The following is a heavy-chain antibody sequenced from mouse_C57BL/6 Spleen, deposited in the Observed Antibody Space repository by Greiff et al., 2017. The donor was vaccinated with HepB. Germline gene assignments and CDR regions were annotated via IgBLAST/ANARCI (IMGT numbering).Heavy chain of an antibody. CDR2: IYPGSGNT. CDR3: ARGYYGSSSWYFDV. J-gene: IGHJ1*03. CDR1: GYTFTDYY. D-gene: IGHD1-1*01. Sequence: QVQLKESGAELVRPGASVKLSCKASGYTFTDYYINWVKQRPGQGLEWIARIYPGSGNTYYNEKFKGKATLTAEKSSSTAYMQLSSLTSEDSAVYFCARGYYGSSSWYFDVWGTGTTVTVSS. V-gene: IGHV1-76*01.